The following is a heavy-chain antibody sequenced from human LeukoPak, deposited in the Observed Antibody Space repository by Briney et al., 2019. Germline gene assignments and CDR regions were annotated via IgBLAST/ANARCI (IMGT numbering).Heavy chain of an antibody. Sequence: ASVKVSFKASGYTFTYRYLHWVRQAPGQGLEWMGIIKPSGGSTSYAQKFQGRVTMTRDTSTSTVYMELSNLRSEDTAVYYCARANYGQSFRWFDPWGQGTLVTVSS. D-gene: IGHD4-17*01. V-gene: IGHV1-46*01. CDR1: GYTFTYRY. CDR2: IKPSGGST. J-gene: IGHJ5*02. CDR3: ARANYGQSFRWFDP.